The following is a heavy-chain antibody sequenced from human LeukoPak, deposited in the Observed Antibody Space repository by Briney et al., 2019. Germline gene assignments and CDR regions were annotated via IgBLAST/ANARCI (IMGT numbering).Heavy chain of an antibody. CDR2: ISAYNGNT. V-gene: IGHV1-18*01. CDR3: ARGWVVPAAMSRSMDV. D-gene: IGHD2-2*01. CDR1: GYTFTSYG. J-gene: IGHJ6*02. Sequence: ASVKVSCKASGYTFTSYGISWVRQAPGQGLEWMGWISAYNGNTNYAQKLQGRVTMTTDTSTSTAYMELRSLRSDDTAVYYCARGWVVPAAMSRSMDVWGQGTTVTVSS.